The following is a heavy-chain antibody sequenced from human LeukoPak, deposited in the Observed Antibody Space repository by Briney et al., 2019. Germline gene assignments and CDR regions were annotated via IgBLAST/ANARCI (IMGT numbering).Heavy chain of an antibody. V-gene: IGHV1-69*04. Sequence: SVKVSCKASGGTFSSYTISWVRQAPGHGLEWMGRIIPILGIANYAQKFQGRVTITADKSTSTAYMELSSLRSEDTAVYYCAREEAARAYNLFDPWGQGTLVTVSS. CDR2: IIPILGIA. CDR1: GGTFSSYT. CDR3: AREEAARAYNLFDP. J-gene: IGHJ5*02. D-gene: IGHD6-6*01.